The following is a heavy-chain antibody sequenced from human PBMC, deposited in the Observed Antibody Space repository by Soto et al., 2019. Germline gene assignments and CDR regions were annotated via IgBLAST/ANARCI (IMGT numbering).Heavy chain of an antibody. Sequence: GESLKISCKGSGYSFTSYWIGWVRQMPGKGLEWMVIIYPGDSDPRYSPSFHGQVTISADKTISTAYMQWSSVKASDTAMYYCASQTGDRYYYYMDVWGKGTTVTVSS. CDR1: GYSFTSYW. V-gene: IGHV5-51*01. J-gene: IGHJ6*03. D-gene: IGHD7-27*01. CDR2: IYPGDSDP. CDR3: ASQTGDRYYYYMDV.